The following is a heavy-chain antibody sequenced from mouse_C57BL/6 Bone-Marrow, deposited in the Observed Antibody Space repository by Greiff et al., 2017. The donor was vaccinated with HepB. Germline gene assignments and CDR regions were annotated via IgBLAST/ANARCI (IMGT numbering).Heavy chain of an antibody. CDR1: GYTFTSYD. J-gene: IGHJ4*01. CDR3: ASRDSACHCYAKYY. D-gene: IGHD3-2*01. CDR2: IYPRDGST. Sequence: QVQLQQSGPELVKPGASVKLSCKASGYTFTSYDINWVKQRPGQGLEWIGRIYPRDGSTKYNEKFKGKATLTVDTSSSTAYMELNSLTSEDSAVYFCASRDSACHCYAKYYWGRGTAVTVTA. V-gene: IGHV1-85*01.